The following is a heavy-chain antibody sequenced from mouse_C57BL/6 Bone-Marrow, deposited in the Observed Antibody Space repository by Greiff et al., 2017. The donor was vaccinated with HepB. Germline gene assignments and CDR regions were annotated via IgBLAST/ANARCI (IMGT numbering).Heavy chain of an antibody. CDR1: GYTFTSYW. J-gene: IGHJ1*03. D-gene: IGHD1-1*01. CDR3: ARRHYGSSYVYFDV. Sequence: VQLQPGAELVKPGASVKMSCKASGYTFTSYWITWVKQRPGQGLEWIGDIYPGSGSTNYNEKFKSKATLTVDTSSSTAYMQLSSLTSEDSAVYYCARRHYGSSYVYFDVWGTGTTVTVSS. V-gene: IGHV1-55*01. CDR2: IYPGSGST.